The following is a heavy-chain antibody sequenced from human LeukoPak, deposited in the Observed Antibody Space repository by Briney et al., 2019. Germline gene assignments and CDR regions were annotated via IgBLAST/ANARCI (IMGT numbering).Heavy chain of an antibody. CDR2: IYSGGST. CDR3: AREPLPSEYYFDY. J-gene: IGHJ4*02. Sequence: PGGSLRLSCAASGFTVSSNYMSWVRQAPGKGLEWVSVIYSGGSTYYADSLKGRFTISRDNSKNTLYLQMNSLRAEDTAVYYCAREPLPSEYYFDYWGQGTLVTVSS. CDR1: GFTVSSNY. V-gene: IGHV3-53*01. D-gene: IGHD3-10*01.